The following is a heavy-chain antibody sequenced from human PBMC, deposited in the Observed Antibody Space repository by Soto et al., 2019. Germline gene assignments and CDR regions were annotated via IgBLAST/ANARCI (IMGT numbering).Heavy chain of an antibody. J-gene: IGHJ4*02. CDR3: TRGRYLPPYYFDY. V-gene: IGHV3-49*04. CDR1: GFTFNNYA. Sequence: GVLRLSCAASGFTFNNYAMNWVRQAPGKGLECVGFIRSKAYGGATEYAASVKGRFTISRDDSKSIAYLQMNSLETDDTAVYYCTRGRYLPPYYFDYWGRGTLVTVSS. D-gene: IGHD3-9*01. CDR2: IRSKAYGGAT.